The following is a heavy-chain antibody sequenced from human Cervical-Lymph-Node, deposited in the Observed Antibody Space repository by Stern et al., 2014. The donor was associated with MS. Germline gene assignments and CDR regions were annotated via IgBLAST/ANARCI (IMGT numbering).Heavy chain of an antibody. V-gene: IGHV1-46*01. CDR3: ARVRGQQLVADY. J-gene: IGHJ4*02. Sequence: VQLVESGAEVKKPGASVKVSCKASGYTFTSYYMHWVRQAPGQGPEWMGIINPSGGSTSYAQKFQGRVTMTRDTSTSTVYMELSSLRSEDTAVYYCARVRGQQLVADYWGQGTLVTVSS. D-gene: IGHD6-13*01. CDR2: INPSGGST. CDR1: GYTFTSYY.